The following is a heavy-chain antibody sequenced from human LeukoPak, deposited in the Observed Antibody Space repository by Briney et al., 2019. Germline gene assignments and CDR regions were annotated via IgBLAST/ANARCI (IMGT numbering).Heavy chain of an antibody. D-gene: IGHD1-26*01. V-gene: IGHV3-21*01. CDR2: ITSSGSHI. Sequence: GGSLRLSCAASGFSFSNYNMNWARLAPGKGLEWVSSITSSGSHIFYADSVKGRFTISRDNAENSLYLQMNSLRAEDTAVYFCARDPYSGAYGSDYYHYMDVWGKGTTVTVSS. J-gene: IGHJ6*03. CDR3: ARDPYSGAYGSDYYHYMDV. CDR1: GFSFSNYN.